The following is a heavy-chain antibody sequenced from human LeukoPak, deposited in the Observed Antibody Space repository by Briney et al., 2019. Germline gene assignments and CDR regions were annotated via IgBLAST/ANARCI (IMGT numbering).Heavy chain of an antibody. J-gene: IGHJ4*02. D-gene: IGHD3-10*01. Sequence: GASVKVSCKVSGYTLTELSMHWVRQAPGKGLEWMGGFDPEDGETIYAQKFQGRVTMTEDTSTDTAYMELSSLRSEDTAVYYCATPLLMVRGVITDYWGQGTLVTVSS. CDR3: ATPLLMVRGVITDY. CDR2: FDPEDGET. V-gene: IGHV1-24*01. CDR1: GYTLTELS.